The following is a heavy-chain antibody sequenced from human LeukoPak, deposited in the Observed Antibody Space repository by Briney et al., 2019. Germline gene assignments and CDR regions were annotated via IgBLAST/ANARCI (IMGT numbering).Heavy chain of an antibody. J-gene: IGHJ5*02. V-gene: IGHV1-69*13. CDR3: ARNYGSGSYYNDDNWFDP. CDR2: IIPIFGTA. Sequence: SVKVSCKASGGTFSSYAISWVRQAPGQGLEWMGGIIPIFGTANYAQKFQGRVTITADESTSTAYMELSSLRSEDTAVYYCARNYGSGSYYNDDNWFDPWGQGTLVTVPS. CDR1: GGTFSSYA. D-gene: IGHD3-10*01.